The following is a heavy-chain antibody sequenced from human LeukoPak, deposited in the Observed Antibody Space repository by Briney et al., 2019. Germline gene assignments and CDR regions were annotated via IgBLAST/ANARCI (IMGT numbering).Heavy chain of an antibody. D-gene: IGHD3-3*01. CDR3: ARDRVIGSSITIFGVVIQPNYYMDV. V-gene: IGHV3-74*01. CDR2: INTDGSST. CDR1: GFTFSSYW. Sequence: GGSLRLSCAASGFTFSSYWMHWVRQAPGKGLVWVSRINTDGSSTSYADSVKGRFTISRDNAKNTLYLQMNSLRAEDTAVYYCARDRVIGSSITIFGVVIQPNYYMDVWGKGTTVTVSS. J-gene: IGHJ6*03.